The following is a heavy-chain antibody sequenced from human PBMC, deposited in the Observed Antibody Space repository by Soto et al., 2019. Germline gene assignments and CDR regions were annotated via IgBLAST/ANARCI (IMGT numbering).Heavy chain of an antibody. J-gene: IGHJ4*02. CDR2: IIPLYGRT. Sequence: QVQLVQSGPEVRNPGSSVRVSCKASGGTFSTHAINWVRQAPGQGLEWVGMIIPLYGRTNYAQKLQGRVTITADESSRTSTLDLSSLTSEDTAVYFCAREGGCWASGYCDYWGEGIQVTISS. CDR1: GGTFSTHA. CDR3: AREGGCWASGYCDY. D-gene: IGHD3-22*01. V-gene: IGHV1-69*18.